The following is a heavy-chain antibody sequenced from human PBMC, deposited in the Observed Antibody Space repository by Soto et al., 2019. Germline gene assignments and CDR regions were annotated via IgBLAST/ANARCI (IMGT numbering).Heavy chain of an antibody. CDR2: IKQDGSEK. V-gene: IGHV3-7*01. J-gene: IGHJ4*02. Sequence: GESLKISCAASGFTFSSYWMSWVRQAPGKGLEWVANIKQDGSEKYYVDSVKGRFPIFRDKAKNALYLQMNSLRAEDTAVYYCARDGDDSSGYFDYWGQGTLVTVS. D-gene: IGHD3-22*01. CDR1: GFTFSSYW. CDR3: ARDGDDSSGYFDY.